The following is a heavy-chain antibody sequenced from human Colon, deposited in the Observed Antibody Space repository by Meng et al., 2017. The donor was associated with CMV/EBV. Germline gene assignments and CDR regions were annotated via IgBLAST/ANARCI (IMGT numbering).Heavy chain of an antibody. V-gene: IGHV4-4*02. CDR1: GGSVSSKKW. D-gene: IGHD4/OR15-4a*01. Sequence: LSCAVSGGSVSSKKWWTWVRQPPGKGPEWNGEINHSGTTAHNTSLRSRISFSVDKSRNQVSLHLTTVTAADTAVYYCGSATDYKVDYWGQGTLVTVSS. J-gene: IGHJ4*02. CDR3: GSATDYKVDY. CDR2: INHSGTT.